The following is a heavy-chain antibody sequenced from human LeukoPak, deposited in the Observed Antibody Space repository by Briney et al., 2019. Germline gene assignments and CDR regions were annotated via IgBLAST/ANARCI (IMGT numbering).Heavy chain of an antibody. CDR1: GGSISSGGYN. CDR2: IYYSGST. J-gene: IGHJ5*02. CDR3: ARNWFDP. V-gene: IGHV4-31*03. Sequence: SQTLSLTCTVSGGSISSGGYNWSWIRQHPGKGLECIGYIYYSGSTYYNPSLKSRVTISVDTSKNQFSLKLSSVTAADTAVYYCARNWFDPWGQGTLVTVSS.